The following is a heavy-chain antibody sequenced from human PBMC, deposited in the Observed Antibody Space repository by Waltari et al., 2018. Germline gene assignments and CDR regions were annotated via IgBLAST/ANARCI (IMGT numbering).Heavy chain of an antibody. CDR3: VRGHNPLIITPLMPFDP. CDR2: INTDSADT. J-gene: IGHJ5*02. CDR1: GYTFTNYP. V-gene: IGHV1-3*04. D-gene: IGHD2-15*01. Sequence: QVHLVQSGTEVKKPGASMNISCKASGYTFTNYPPHWVRQAPGHSPQWPGLINTDSADTEYSARFRGRVTLGRDTSANTAYMNLTRLTSEDTAVYFCVRGHNPLIITPLMPFDPWGQGTVVIVSS.